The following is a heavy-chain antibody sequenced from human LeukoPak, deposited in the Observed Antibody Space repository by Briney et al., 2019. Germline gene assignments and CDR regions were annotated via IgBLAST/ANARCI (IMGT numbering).Heavy chain of an antibody. CDR3: ARQKKWMTTRAFDI. Sequence: SGTLSLTCAVSGASISSSNWWSWVRQPPGKGLEWIGEINHSGSTNYNPSLKSRVTISVDTSKNQFSLKLSSVTAADTAVYYCARQKKWMTTRAFDIWGQGTMVTVSS. D-gene: IGHD4-11*01. J-gene: IGHJ3*02. CDR2: INHSGST. CDR1: GASISSSNW. V-gene: IGHV4-4*02.